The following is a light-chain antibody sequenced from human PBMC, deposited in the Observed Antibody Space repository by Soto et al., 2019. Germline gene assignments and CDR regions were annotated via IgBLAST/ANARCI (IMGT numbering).Light chain of an antibody. CDR2: GAS. CDR3: QHSGT. V-gene: IGKV3-20*01. J-gene: IGKJ1*01. CDR1: QSVSSSY. Sequence: EIVLTQSPDTLSLSPGERATLSCRASQSVSSSYLAWYLHKPGQAPRLLIYGASKRAIGIPDRFSGSGSGTDFTLTISRLEPEDFAVYYCQHSGTFGQGTKVDIK.